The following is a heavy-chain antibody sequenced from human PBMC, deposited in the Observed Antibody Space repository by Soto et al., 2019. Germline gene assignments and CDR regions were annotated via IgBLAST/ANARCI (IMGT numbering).Heavy chain of an antibody. CDR2: IYHSGST. V-gene: IGHV4-30-2*01. CDR1: GGSISSGGYS. J-gene: IGHJ4*02. Sequence: QLQLQESGSGLVKPSQTLSLTCAVSGGSISSGGYSWSWIRQPPGKGLEWIGYIYHSGSTYYNPSLKSRVXXXVXRSKNQFSLKLSSVTAADTAVYYGARGMTTVTTLDYWGQGTLVTVSS. CDR3: ARGMTTVTTLDY. D-gene: IGHD4-4*01.